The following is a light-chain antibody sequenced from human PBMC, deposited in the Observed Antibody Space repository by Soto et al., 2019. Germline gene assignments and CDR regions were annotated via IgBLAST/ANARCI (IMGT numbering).Light chain of an antibody. CDR2: GAS. V-gene: IGKV3-20*01. CDR1: QSVNNNY. Sequence: EIVLTQSPGTLSLSPVDRATLSCEASQSVNNNYLAWYRHKPGQAPRLLIYGASSRATGIPDRFSGSGSGTDFTLTIRRLEPEDFAVYYCQQYDTSLPYTFGGGTKVDIK. J-gene: IGKJ4*01. CDR3: QQYDTSLPYT.